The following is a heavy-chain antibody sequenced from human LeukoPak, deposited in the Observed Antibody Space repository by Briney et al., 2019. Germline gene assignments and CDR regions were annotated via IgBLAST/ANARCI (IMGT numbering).Heavy chain of an antibody. CDR1: GFTFSSYS. Sequence: GGSLRLSCAASGFTFSSYSMNWVRQAPGKGLEWVSSISSSSSYIYYANSVKGRFTISRDNAKNSLYLQMSSLRAEDTAVYYCARAPGYCSSTSCYLSYGMDVWGQGTTVTVSS. J-gene: IGHJ6*02. V-gene: IGHV3-21*01. CDR3: ARAPGYCSSTSCYLSYGMDV. CDR2: ISSSSSYI. D-gene: IGHD2-2*01.